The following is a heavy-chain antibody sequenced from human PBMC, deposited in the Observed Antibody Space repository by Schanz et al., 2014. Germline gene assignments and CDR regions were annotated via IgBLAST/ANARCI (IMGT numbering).Heavy chain of an antibody. CDR2: ISNDGSIK. D-gene: IGHD2-21*01. CDR1: GFTFSSYA. J-gene: IGHJ5*02. CDR3: ARDLEGYDGGGGGFDP. V-gene: IGHV3-30-3*01. Sequence: QVQLLQFGGGVVQPGRSLRLSCAASGFTFSSYAMHWVRQAPGKWLEWVALISNDGSIKYYADSVEGRFTISRDNSKNTLYLQMNSLRAEDTAVYYCARDLEGYDGGGGGFDPWGQGTLVTVSS.